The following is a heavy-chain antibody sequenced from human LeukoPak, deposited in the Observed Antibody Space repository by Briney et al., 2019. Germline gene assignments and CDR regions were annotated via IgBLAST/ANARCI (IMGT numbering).Heavy chain of an antibody. J-gene: IGHJ4*02. V-gene: IGHV4-59*01. CDR1: GGSISSYY. Sequence: SETLSLTCTVSGGSISSYYWSWIRQPPGKGLEWIGYIYYSGSTNYNPSLKSRVTISVDTSKNQFSLKLSSVTAADTAVYYCAREITLTGYKFGLGFNYWGQGTLVTVSS. CDR2: IYYSGST. D-gene: IGHD5-12*01. CDR3: AREITLTGYKFGLGFNY.